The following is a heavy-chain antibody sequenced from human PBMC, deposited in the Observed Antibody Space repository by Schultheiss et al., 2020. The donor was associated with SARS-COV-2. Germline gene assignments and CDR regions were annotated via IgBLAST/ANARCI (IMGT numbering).Heavy chain of an antibody. CDR3: AKDDSGGWYALPDY. CDR2: IWYDGSNK. V-gene: IGHV3-33*06. J-gene: IGHJ4*02. D-gene: IGHD6-19*01. Sequence: GGSLRLSCAASGFTFTSYAMNWVRQAPGKGLEWVAVIWYDGSNKYYADSVKGRFTISRDNSKNTLYLQMNSLRAEDTAVYYCAKDDSGGWYALPDYWGQGTLVTVSS. CDR1: GFTFTSYA.